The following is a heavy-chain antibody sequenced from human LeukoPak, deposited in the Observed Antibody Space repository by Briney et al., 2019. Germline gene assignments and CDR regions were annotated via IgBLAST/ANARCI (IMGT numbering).Heavy chain of an antibody. J-gene: IGHJ6*03. D-gene: IGHD3-10*01. CDR3: AREETYGSGSYYNHYYYMDV. V-gene: IGHV1-2*02. CDR1: GYTFTGYY. CDR2: INPNSGGT. Sequence: ASVKVSCKASGYTFTGYYMHWVRQAPGQGLEWMGWINPNSGGTNYAQKFQGRVTMTRDTSISTAYMELSRQRSDDTAVYYCAREETYGSGSYYNHYYYMDVWGKGTTVTVSS.